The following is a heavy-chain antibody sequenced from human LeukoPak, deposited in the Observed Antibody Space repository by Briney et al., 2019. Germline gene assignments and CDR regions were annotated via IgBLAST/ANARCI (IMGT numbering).Heavy chain of an antibody. J-gene: IGHJ3*01. CDR3: AKDPTAVLASFDL. Sequence: PGGSLRLSCVGSGFTFSTYAMRWVRQPAGKGPQWVAGMSGNGGVKYYADFVKGRFAISRDNSKNTLFLQMNTLRAEDTAIYYCAKDPTAVLASFDLWGQGTLVTVSS. CDR1: GFTFSTYA. D-gene: IGHD2-8*02. V-gene: IGHV3-23*01. CDR2: MSGNGGVK.